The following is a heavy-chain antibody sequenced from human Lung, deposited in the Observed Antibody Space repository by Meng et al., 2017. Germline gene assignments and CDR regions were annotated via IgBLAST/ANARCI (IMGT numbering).Heavy chain of an antibody. D-gene: IGHD4-11*01. CDR2: INHSGST. V-gene: IGHV4-34*01. CDR1: CGSFSDYY. Sequence: LRLQQLASGLLKPSETLSLTCVVSCGSFSDYYWCWIRPPPGKGLEWIGEINHSGSTNYNPSLESRATISVDTSQNNLSLKLSSVTAADSAVYYCARGPTTMAHDFDYWGQGTLVTVSS. J-gene: IGHJ4*02. CDR3: ARGPTTMAHDFDY.